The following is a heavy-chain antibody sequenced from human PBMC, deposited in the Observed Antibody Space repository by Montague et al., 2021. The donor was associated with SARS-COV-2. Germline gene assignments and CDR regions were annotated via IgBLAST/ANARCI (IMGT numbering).Heavy chain of an antibody. D-gene: IGHD2-15*01. CDR2: IGTSGDT. CDR1: GFTFSSYD. CDR3: ARGDRLRGYYYGMDV. J-gene: IGHJ6*02. Sequence: SLRLSCAASGFTFSSYDMHWVRQATGKGLEWVSAIGTSGDTYYVGSVKGRFTISRENAKNSLYLQMNSLRVGDTAVYYCARGDRLRGYYYGMDVWGQGTTVTVSS. V-gene: IGHV3-13*01.